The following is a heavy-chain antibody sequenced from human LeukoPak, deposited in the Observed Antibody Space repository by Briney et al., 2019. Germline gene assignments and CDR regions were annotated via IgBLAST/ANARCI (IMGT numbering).Heavy chain of an antibody. V-gene: IGHV1-2*02. CDR1: GYTFTGYY. D-gene: IGHD3-10*01. Sequence: ASVKVSCKASGYTFTGYYMHWVRQAPGQGREWMGWIHPNSGGTNYAQQLQGRVTMTRDTSISTAYKELSKLRSDDAAVYYCVRGRSRVRVRGVNDYWGQGTLVTVSS. J-gene: IGHJ4*02. CDR2: IHPNSGGT. CDR3: VRGRSRVRVRGVNDY.